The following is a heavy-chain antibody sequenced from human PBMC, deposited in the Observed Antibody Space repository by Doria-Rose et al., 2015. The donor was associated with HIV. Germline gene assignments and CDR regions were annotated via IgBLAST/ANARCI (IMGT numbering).Heavy chain of an antibody. V-gene: IGHV2-26*01. Sequence: QVQLVQSGPVLVKPTETLTLTCAVSGVSLSSPGMGVSWIRQPPGKALEWLANIFADDERSYNTSLKSRLTISRGTSKSQVVLTMTDMDPVDTATYYCARIKSSRWYRKYYFDFWGQGTLVIVSA. CDR1: GVSLSSPGMG. D-gene: IGHD6-13*01. CDR3: ARIKSSRWYRKYYFDF. J-gene: IGHJ4*02. CDR2: IFADDER.